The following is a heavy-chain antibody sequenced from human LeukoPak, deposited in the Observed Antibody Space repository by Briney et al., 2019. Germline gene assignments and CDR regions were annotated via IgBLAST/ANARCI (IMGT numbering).Heavy chain of an antibody. D-gene: IGHD2-2*01. J-gene: IGHJ6*03. CDR1: GFTFSSYS. Sequence: PGGSLRLSCAASGFTFSSYSMNWVRQAPGKGLEWVSSISSSSSYIYYADSVKGRFTISRDNAKNSLYLQMNSLRAEDTAVYYCARSFDCSSTSCYLGYYYYYYMDVWGKGTTVTVSS. CDR3: ARSFDCSSTSCYLGYYYYYYMDV. V-gene: IGHV3-21*01. CDR2: ISSSSSYI.